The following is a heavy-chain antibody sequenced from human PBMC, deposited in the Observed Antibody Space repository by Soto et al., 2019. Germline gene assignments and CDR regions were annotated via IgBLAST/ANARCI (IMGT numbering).Heavy chain of an antibody. D-gene: IGHD6-6*01. J-gene: IGHJ5*02. CDR1: GGTFSSYA. CDR3: ARERGRSSQYSSSWFDP. Sequence: GASVKVSCKASGGTFSSYAISWVRQAPGQGLEWMGGIIPIFGTANYAQKFQGRVTITADESTSTAYMELSSLRSEDTAVYYCARERGRSSQYSSSWFDPWGQGTLVTVSS. CDR2: IIPIFGTA. V-gene: IGHV1-69*13.